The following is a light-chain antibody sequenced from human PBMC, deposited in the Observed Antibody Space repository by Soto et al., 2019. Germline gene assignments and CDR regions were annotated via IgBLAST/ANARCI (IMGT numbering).Light chain of an antibody. CDR2: AVT. V-gene: IGLV2-14*01. CDR1: SSDVGGYNY. Sequence: QSVLTQPASVSGSPGQSITISCTGTSSDVGGYNYVSWYQQHPGKAPKLMIYAVTDRPSGVSSRFSGSKSGNTASLTISGLQAEDEADYYCSSYTSSSTLFGTGTQVTVL. J-gene: IGLJ1*01. CDR3: SSYTSSSTL.